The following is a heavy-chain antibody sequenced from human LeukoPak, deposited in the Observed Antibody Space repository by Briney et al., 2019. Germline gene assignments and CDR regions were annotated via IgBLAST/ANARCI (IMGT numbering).Heavy chain of an antibody. CDR2: ITSSGNTI. CDR1: GFTFSNYE. CDR3: GRQEWPWTLLDY. J-gene: IGHJ4*02. D-gene: IGHD3-3*01. Sequence: PGGSLRLSCAASGFTFSNYEMNWVRQAPGKGLGWVSYITSSGNTIYYANSVKGRFTISRDNSKNTLFLQMNSLRGEDTALYYCGRQEWPWTLLDYWGQGTLVTVSS. V-gene: IGHV3-48*03.